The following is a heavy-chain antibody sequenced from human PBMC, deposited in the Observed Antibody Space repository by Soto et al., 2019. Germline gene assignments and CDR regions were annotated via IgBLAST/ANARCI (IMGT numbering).Heavy chain of an antibody. V-gene: IGHV1-46*03. D-gene: IGHD6-19*01. J-gene: IGHJ5*02. Sequence: QVQLVQSGAEVKKPGASVKVSCKASGYTFTTYYIHWVRQAPGQGPEWMGIVNPSGDSTKYAQKFQVRLTMTRDTSTSTVYMELSSLRSEDTAVYYCAMAVVGYNWFDPWGQGTLVTVSS. CDR1: GYTFTTYY. CDR2: VNPSGDST. CDR3: AMAVVGYNWFDP.